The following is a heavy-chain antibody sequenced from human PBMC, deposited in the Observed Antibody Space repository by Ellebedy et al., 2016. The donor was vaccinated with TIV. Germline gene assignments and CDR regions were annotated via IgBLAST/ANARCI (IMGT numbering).Heavy chain of an antibody. J-gene: IGHJ5*02. CDR3: ARENCRSRNGHSGP. D-gene: IGHD2-2*01. Sequence: PGGSLRLSCIASGLTFSSYAMSWVRQAPGKGLEWVSSIDGSAASTYYADSVKGRFAVSRDNSKNTVFLQMNSLRAEDTAVYYCARENCRSRNGHSGPWGQGTLVTVSS. CDR1: GLTFSSYA. CDR2: IDGSAAST. V-gene: IGHV3-23*01.